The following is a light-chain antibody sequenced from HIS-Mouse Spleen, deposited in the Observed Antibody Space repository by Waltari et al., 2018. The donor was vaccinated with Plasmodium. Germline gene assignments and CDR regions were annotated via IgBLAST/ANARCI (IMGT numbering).Light chain of an antibody. CDR3: YSTDSSGNHRV. CDR2: EDS. Sequence: SYELTQPPSVSVSPGQTARITCSGDALPKKYAYWYQQKSGQAPVLVIYEDSKRPSGIPEGFSGSSSGTMANLTISGGQVEEEADYYCYSTDSSGNHRVFGGGTKLTVL. V-gene: IGLV3-10*01. CDR1: ALPKKY. J-gene: IGLJ3*02.